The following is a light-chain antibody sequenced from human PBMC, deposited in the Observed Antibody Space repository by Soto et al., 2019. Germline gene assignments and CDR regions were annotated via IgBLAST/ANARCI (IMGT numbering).Light chain of an antibody. Sequence: DIQRTQSPSSLSASVGDRVTITCRASQNIRSYLNWYQQKPGKAPQLLIYATSSLQTGVPSRFSASGSGTDFSLVISDLQPADSATYYCQQGYSSRWTSGRGTKVEI. V-gene: IGKV1-39*01. CDR2: ATS. CDR3: QQGYSSRWT. CDR1: QNIRSY. J-gene: IGKJ1*01.